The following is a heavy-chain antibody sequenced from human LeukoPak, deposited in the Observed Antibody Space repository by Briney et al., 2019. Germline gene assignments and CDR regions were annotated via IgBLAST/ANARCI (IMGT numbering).Heavy chain of an antibody. D-gene: IGHD4-23*01. CDR1: SGSISSGGYY. CDR2: IYYSGST. CDR3: AAITVVTPLHYFDY. V-gene: IGHV4-31*03. Sequence: SETLSLTSTVSSGSISSGGYYWSWIRQHPGKGLGRIGYIYYSGSTYYNPSLKSRVTISVDTSKNQFSLKLSSVTAADTAVYYCAAITVVTPLHYFDYWGQGTLVTVSS. J-gene: IGHJ4*02.